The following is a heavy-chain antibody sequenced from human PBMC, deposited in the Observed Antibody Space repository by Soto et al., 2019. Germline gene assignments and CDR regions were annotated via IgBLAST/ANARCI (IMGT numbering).Heavy chain of an antibody. CDR2: ISYSGRT. J-gene: IGHJ3*02. D-gene: IGHD3-10*01. CDR3: ARFYGNAFDI. CDR1: PGTLSDGNYN. Sequence: TWTGSPGTLSDGNYNGYWIRLPPGKGLQWIGNISYSGRTEYDPSLKSRVTISTDTSKSQLSLKLTSVTAADTAVYYCARFYGNAFDIWGHGTMVT. V-gene: IGHV4-39*01.